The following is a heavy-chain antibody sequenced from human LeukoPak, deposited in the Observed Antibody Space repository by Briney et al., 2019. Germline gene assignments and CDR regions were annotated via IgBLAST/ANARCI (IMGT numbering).Heavy chain of an antibody. D-gene: IGHD1-26*01. CDR1: SESFSGYF. V-gene: IGHV4-34*01. J-gene: IGHJ3*02. CDR2: IYYSGST. Sequence: PSETLSLTCAIYSESFSGYFWSWIRQPPGKGLEWIGSIYYSGSTYYNPSLKSRVTISVDTSKNQFSLKLSSVTAADTAVYYCARGGRTTNAFDIWGQGAMVTVSS. CDR3: ARGGRTTNAFDI.